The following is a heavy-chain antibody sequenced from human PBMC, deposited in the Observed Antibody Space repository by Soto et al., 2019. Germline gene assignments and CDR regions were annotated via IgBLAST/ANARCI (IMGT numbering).Heavy chain of an antibody. J-gene: IGHJ5*02. CDR2: INRDGTMT. V-gene: IGHV3-74*01. D-gene: IGHD2-21*02. CDR1: GFTFSSYW. CDR3: VLESYCGLYCYPS. Sequence: EVQLVESGGGLVQPGGSLRLSCAASGFTFSSYWMHWVRQVPGKGLVWVSRINRDGTMTSYADFVKVRCTISRDNAKNTLSLQMNGLTVEDTAVSFCVLESYCGLYCYPSWGQGTPVTVSS.